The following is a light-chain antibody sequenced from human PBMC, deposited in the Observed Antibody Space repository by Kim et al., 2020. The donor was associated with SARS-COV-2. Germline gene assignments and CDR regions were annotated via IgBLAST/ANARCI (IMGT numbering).Light chain of an antibody. J-gene: IGLJ1*01. CDR2: SNN. V-gene: IGLV1-44*01. Sequence: ELTQSPSASGTPGQRVTISCSGSSSNIGSNTVNWYQQLPGTAPKLLIYSNNQRPSGVPDRFSGSKSGTSASLAISGLQSEDEADYYCAAWDDSLNGFYVFGTGTKVTVL. CDR3: AAWDDSLNGFYV. CDR1: SSNIGSNT.